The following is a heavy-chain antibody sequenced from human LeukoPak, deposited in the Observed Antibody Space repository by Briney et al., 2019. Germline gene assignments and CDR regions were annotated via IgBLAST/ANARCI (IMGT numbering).Heavy chain of an antibody. CDR1: GFTFSSYN. J-gene: IGHJ6*02. CDR3: ARDARGYSYGYSFHYGMDV. D-gene: IGHD5-18*01. V-gene: IGHV3-48*04. CDR2: ISSASSTM. Sequence: GGSLRLSCAASGFTFSSYNMNWVRQSPGEGLEWVSYISSASSTMYYVDSVKGRFTISRDNAKNSLYLQMNSLRAEDTAVYYCARDARGYSYGYSFHYGMDVWGQGTTVTVSS.